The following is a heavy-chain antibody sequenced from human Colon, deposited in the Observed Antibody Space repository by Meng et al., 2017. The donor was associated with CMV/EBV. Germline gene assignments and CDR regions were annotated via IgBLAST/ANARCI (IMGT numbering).Heavy chain of an antibody. J-gene: IGHJ4*02. CDR1: GFTVSSNY. Sequence: EVEGVGCGGGLGQPGGSLRLSCAASGFTVSSNYMSWVRQAPGKGLEWVSVIYSGGSTYYADSVKGRFTISRDNSKNTLYLQMNSLRAEDTAVYYCARDSSSWYADYWGQGTLVTVSS. V-gene: IGHV3-66*01. D-gene: IGHD6-13*01. CDR2: IYSGGST. CDR3: ARDSSSWYADY.